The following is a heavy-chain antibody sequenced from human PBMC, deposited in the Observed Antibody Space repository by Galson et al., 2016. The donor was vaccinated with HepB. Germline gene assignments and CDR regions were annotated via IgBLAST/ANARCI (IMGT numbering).Heavy chain of an antibody. J-gene: IGHJ6*02. Sequence: SLRLSCAASGFTFSDYYMSWIRQAPGKGLEWVSYIGTSGSTIYYIDSVKGRFTISRDNAKNSLYLQMNSLRAKDTAVYYCARVVYYYYGMDVWGQGTTVTVSS. V-gene: IGHV3-11*01. CDR1: GFTFSDYY. CDR3: ARVVYYYYGMDV. CDR2: IGTSGSTI.